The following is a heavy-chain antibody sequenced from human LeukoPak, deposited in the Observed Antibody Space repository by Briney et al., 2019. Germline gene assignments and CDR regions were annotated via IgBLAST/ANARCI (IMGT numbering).Heavy chain of an antibody. J-gene: IGHJ4*02. Sequence: SVKVSSKASGYTFTGYYIHCVRQAPGQGLERMGWIHPNSGGTNFIQKFQGRVTMTRDSSISTAYMEVSSLRSDDTAVYYCARAPVGGPLRFFDYWGQGTLVTVSS. CDR1: GYTFTGYY. D-gene: IGHD3-3*01. CDR2: IHPNSGGT. V-gene: IGHV1-2*02. CDR3: ARAPVGGPLRFFDY.